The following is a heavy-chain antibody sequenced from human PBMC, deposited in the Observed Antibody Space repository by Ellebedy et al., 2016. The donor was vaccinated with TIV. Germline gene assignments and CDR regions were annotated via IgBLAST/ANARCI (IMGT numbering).Heavy chain of an antibody. D-gene: IGHD3-3*01. V-gene: IGHV1-8*01. CDR3: ARVGPPWRGDKRGMDV. CDR2: MNPNSGNT. CDR1: GYTFTSYD. J-gene: IGHJ6*02. Sequence: AASVKVSCKASGYTFTSYDINWVRQATGQGLEWMGWMNPNSGNTGYAQKFQGRVTMTRNTSISTAYMELSSLRSEDTAVYYCARVGPPWRGDKRGMDVWGQGTTVTVSS.